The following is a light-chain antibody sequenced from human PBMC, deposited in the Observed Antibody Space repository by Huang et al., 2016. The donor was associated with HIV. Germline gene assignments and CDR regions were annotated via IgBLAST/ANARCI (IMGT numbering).Light chain of an antibody. CDR3: MQALQTPQVT. CDR1: QSLLHTNGYNY. Sequence: DIVMTQSPLSLPVTPGEPASISCRSSQSLLHTNGYNYLDWYLQKPGQSPQLLIYLGSNRASGVPDRFSGSGSGTDFTLKISKVEPEDVGVYYCMQALQTPQVTFGGGTKVEI. V-gene: IGKV2-28*01. CDR2: LGS. J-gene: IGKJ4*01.